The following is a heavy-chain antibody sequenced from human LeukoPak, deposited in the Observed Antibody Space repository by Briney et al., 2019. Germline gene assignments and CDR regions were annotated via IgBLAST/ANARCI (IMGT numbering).Heavy chain of an antibody. D-gene: IGHD4-17*01. J-gene: IGHJ4*02. CDR1: GFTFSSYG. Sequence: PGRSLRLSCAASGFTFSSYGMHWVRQAPGKGLEWVSYIQYYENFRYYADSVKGRFTISRDNAKNSLYLQMNSLRAEDTAVYYCAAVGYGDGRSTGFDYWGQGTLVTVSS. CDR3: AAVGYGDGRSTGFDY. V-gene: IGHV3-33*03. CDR2: IQYYENFR.